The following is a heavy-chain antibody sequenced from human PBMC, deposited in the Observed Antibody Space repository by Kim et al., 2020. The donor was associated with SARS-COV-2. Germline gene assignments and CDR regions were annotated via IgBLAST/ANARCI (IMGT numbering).Heavy chain of an antibody. CDR3: ARSSRVRRGWFKKAAAGPGAIDY. CDR2: IYYSGST. CDR1: GGSISSSSYY. Sequence: SETLSLTCTVSGGSISSSSYYWGWIRQPPGKGLEWIGSIYYSGSTYYNPSLKSRVTISVDTSKNQFSLKLSSVTAADTAVYYCARSSRVRRGWFKKAAAGPGAIDYWGQGTLVTVSS. J-gene: IGHJ4*02. V-gene: IGHV4-39*01. D-gene: IGHD6-13*01.